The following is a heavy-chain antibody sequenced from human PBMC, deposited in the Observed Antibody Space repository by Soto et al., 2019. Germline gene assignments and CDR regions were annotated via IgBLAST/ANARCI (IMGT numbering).Heavy chain of an antibody. D-gene: IGHD3-9*01. V-gene: IGHV1-58*01. CDR1: GLTFTSSA. Sequence: SGKASCKASGLTFTSSAVQWVRQARGQRHEWIGWIVVGSGNTNYAQKFQERVTITRDMSTSTAYMELSSLRSEDTAVYYCAADRMGGGFFDWLSQRTLHAFDIWGQ. CDR2: IVVGSGNT. J-gene: IGHJ3*02. CDR3: AADRMGGGFFDWLSQRTLHAFDI.